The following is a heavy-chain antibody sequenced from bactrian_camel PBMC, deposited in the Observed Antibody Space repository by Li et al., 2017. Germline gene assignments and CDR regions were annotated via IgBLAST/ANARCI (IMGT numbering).Heavy chain of an antibody. Sequence: VQLVESGGGSVQAGESLTLSCVNSGATYSSYCVAWIRQTPGKEREAVARICDRGGTLYADSVKGRFTISRDNAKKTLNLEMNNLNREDTAMYYCAASDWARYCSGGPRSYEYRHWGHGTQVTVS. J-gene: IGHJ4*01. CDR2: ICDRGGT. D-gene: IGHD2*01. CDR3: AASDWARYCSGGPRSYEYRH. V-gene: IGHV3S55*01. CDR1: GATYSSYC.